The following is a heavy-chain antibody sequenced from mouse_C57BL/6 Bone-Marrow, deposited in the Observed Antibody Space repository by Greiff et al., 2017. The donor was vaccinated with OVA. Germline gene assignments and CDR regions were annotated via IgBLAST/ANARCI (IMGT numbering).Heavy chain of an antibody. V-gene: IGHV1-54*01. D-gene: IGHD2-5*01. CDR1: GYAFTNYL. J-gene: IGHJ1*03. CDR2: INPGSGGT. Sequence: VQLQQSGAELVRPGTSVKVSCKASGYAFTNYLIEWVKQRPGQGLEWIGVINPGSGGTNYNEKFKGKATLTADKSSSTAYMQLSSLTSEDSAVYCCARGSNHWYFDVWGTGTTVTVSS. CDR3: ARGSNHWYFDV.